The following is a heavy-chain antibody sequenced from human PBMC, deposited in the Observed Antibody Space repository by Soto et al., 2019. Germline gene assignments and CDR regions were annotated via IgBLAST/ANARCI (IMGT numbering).Heavy chain of an antibody. Sequence: SETLSLTCTVSGGSISSDNYYWGWIRQPPGKGLEWIASIYNRGSTYYNPSLKSRVTMSVDTSKNQFSLKLSSVTAADTAVYYCARVYTTGEFYDILTGYPDDAFDIWGQGTMVTVSS. J-gene: IGHJ3*02. CDR3: ARVYTTGEFYDILTGYPDDAFDI. V-gene: IGHV4-39*01. D-gene: IGHD3-9*01. CDR1: GGSISSDNYY. CDR2: IYNRGST.